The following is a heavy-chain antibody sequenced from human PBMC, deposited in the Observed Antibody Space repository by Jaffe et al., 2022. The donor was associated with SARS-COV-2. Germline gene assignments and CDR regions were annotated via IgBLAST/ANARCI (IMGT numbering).Heavy chain of an antibody. D-gene: IGHD1-1*01. CDR1: GFTFSHYG. V-gene: IGHV3-33*01. CDR2: TWYDGSNK. Sequence: QVQLVDSGGGVVQPGRSLRLSCAASGFTFSHYGMHWVRQAPGKGLEWVAVTWYDGSNKYYADSVKGRFTISRDNSKNTLYLQMNSLRAEDTAVYYCARDLPSDNWTDVGAFDIWGQGTMVTVSS. CDR3: ARDLPSDNWTDVGAFDI. J-gene: IGHJ3*02.